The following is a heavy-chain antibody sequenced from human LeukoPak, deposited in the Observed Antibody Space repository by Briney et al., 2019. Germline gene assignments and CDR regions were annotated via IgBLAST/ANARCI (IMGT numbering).Heavy chain of an antibody. Sequence: SGTLSLTCTVSGGSVSSGSYYWSWIRQPPGKGLEWIGYIYYSGSTNYNPSLKSRVTISVDTSKNQFSLKLSSVTAADTAVYYCARATGDLHYYYGMDVWGQGTTVTVSS. CDR2: IYYSGST. CDR3: ARATGDLHYYYGMDV. D-gene: IGHD7-27*01. CDR1: GGSVSSGSYY. V-gene: IGHV4-61*01. J-gene: IGHJ6*02.